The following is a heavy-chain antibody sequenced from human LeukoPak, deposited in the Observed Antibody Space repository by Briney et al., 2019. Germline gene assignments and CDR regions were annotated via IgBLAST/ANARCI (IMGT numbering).Heavy chain of an antibody. J-gene: IGHJ4*02. V-gene: IGHV3-23*04. CDR1: GFTLSSYG. CDR2: ISGSGGST. D-gene: IGHD4-17*01. Sequence: LVESGGGVVQPGRSLRPSCAASGFTLSSYGMHWVRQAPGKGLEWVSAISGSGGSTYYADSVEGRFTISRDNSKNTLSLQMNSLRAEDTARYYCAKEKYGDYALEYWGQGTLVTVSS. CDR3: AKEKYGDYALEY.